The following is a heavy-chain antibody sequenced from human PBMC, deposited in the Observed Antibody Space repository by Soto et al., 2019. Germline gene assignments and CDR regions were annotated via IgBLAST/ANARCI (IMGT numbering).Heavy chain of an antibody. CDR3: AGAYDYGDPLYY. CDR2: ISSSSSTI. Sequence: PGGSLRLSCAASGFTFSSYSMNWVRQAPGKGLEWVSYISSSSSTIYYADSVKGRFTISRDNAKNSLYLQMNSLRDEDTAVYYCAGAYDYGDPLYYWGQGTLVTAPQ. J-gene: IGHJ4*02. V-gene: IGHV3-48*02. D-gene: IGHD4-17*01. CDR1: GFTFSSYS.